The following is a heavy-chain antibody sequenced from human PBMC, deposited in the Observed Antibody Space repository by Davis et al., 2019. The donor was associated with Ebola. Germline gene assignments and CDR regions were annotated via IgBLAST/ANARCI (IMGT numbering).Heavy chain of an antibody. CDR2: INHSGST. D-gene: IGHD2-15*01. J-gene: IGHJ5*02. V-gene: IGHV4-34*01. CDR3: ARARVLFHWFDP. CDR1: GGSFSGYY. Sequence: PSETLSLTCAVYGGSFSGYYSSWIRQPPGNGLEWIGKINHSGSTNYNPSLKTRFTISVDPSKNQFSLRLSSVTAADTAVYYCARARVLFHWFDPWGQGTLVTVSS.